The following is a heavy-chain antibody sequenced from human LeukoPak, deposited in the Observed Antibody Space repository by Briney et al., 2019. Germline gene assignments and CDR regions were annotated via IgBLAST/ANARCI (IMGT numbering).Heavy chain of an antibody. V-gene: IGHV3-7*01. CDR3: ARGTGSSSGWYAY. CDR2: IKQDGSEK. J-gene: IGHJ4*02. Sequence: GGSLRLSCAASGFTFSSYWMSWVRQAPGKGLEWVANIKQDGSEKYYVDSVKGRFTISRDNAKNSLYLQMNSLRAEDTAVYYCARGTGSSSGWYAYWGQGTLVTVSS. CDR1: GFTFSSYW. D-gene: IGHD6-19*01.